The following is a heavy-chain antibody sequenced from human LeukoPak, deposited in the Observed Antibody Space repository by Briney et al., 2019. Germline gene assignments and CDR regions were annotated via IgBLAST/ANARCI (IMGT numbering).Heavy chain of an antibody. CDR1: GFTFSSSW. Sequence: GGSLRLSCAASGFTFSSSWMHWVRQAPGKGLVWVSRINPDGSSIAYADSVKGRFTISRDNAKNTLYLQMNSLRAEDTAVYYCARTAYSDYSLGFWGQGTLVTVSS. V-gene: IGHV3-74*01. CDR2: INPDGSSI. J-gene: IGHJ4*02. D-gene: IGHD5-12*01. CDR3: ARTAYSDYSLGF.